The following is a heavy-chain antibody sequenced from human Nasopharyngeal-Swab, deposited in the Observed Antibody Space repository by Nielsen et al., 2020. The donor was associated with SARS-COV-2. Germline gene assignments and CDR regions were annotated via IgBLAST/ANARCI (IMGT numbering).Heavy chain of an antibody. D-gene: IGHD2-2*01. CDR1: GGSTSSGSYY. CDR3: ARSYCSSTRCANAFAI. J-gene: IGHJ3*02. CDR2: FYTHGST. Sequence: SETLSLTCTVSGGSTSSGSYYWSWIRQPAGKGLEWIGRFYTHGSTDYNPSLKSRVTISVDTSKNQFSLKMSSVTAADTAVYYCARSYCSSTRCANAFAIWGQGTMVTVSS. V-gene: IGHV4-61*02.